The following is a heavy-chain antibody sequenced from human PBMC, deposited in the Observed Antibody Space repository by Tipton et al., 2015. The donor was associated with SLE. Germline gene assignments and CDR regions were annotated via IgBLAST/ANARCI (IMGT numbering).Heavy chain of an antibody. CDR2: IYYSGST. Sequence: TLSLTCTVSGGSISSSSYYWGWIRQPPGKGLEWIGYIYYSGSTNYNPSLKSRVTISVDTSKNQFSLNLSSVTAADTAVYYCARAGFWSGYYNNWGQGTLVTVSS. CDR1: GGSISSSSYY. J-gene: IGHJ4*02. CDR3: ARAGFWSGYYNN. V-gene: IGHV4-61*05. D-gene: IGHD3-3*01.